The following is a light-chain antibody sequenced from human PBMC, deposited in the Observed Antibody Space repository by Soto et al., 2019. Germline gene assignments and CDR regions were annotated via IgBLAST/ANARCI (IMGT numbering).Light chain of an antibody. CDR3: VAWDDSVNSYV. J-gene: IGLJ1*01. CDR2: SNN. CDR1: SPNIGGNA. V-gene: IGLV1-44*01. Sequence: QSGLTQPPSASGRPGQRVTISCSGSSPNIGGNAVNWNQQLPGTGPKVLIYSNNQRPSGVPDRFSGSKSCTSASLPLSWLQSEDEAHYYCVAWDDSVNSYVFGTGTKGTVL.